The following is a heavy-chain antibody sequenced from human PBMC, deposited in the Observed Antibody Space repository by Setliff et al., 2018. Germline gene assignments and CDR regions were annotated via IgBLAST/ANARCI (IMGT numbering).Heavy chain of an antibody. D-gene: IGHD3-22*01. CDR1: GYTFTKYP. J-gene: IGHJ4*02. V-gene: IGHV7-4-1*02. CDR2: INTKTGNP. CDR3: ARDTGVRGQDTTGYYGGGFAY. Sequence: ASVKVSCKASGYTFTKYPINWVRQAPGQGLEWMGWINTKTGNPTYAQAFRGRLVFSLDTSVSTACLQITSLKAEDTAVYYCARDTGVRGQDTTGYYGGGFAYWGQGALVTVSS.